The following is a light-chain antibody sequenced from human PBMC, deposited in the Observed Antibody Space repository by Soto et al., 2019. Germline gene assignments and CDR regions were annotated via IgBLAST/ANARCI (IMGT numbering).Light chain of an antibody. J-gene: IGKJ2*01. V-gene: IGKV3-11*01. Sequence: EIVLTQSPATLSLSPGEGATLSCRASQSVGRYLAWYQQKPGQAPRLLIYDASNRATGIPARFSGSGSGTDFTLSISSLEPEDFALYYCQQRSTWPPAFGHGTKLEIK. CDR1: QSVGRY. CDR2: DAS. CDR3: QQRSTWPPA.